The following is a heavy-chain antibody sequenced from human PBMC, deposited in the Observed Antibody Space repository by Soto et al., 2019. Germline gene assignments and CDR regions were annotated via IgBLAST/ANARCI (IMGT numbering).Heavy chain of an antibody. CDR1: GYSISAYS. CDR2: IYYSGST. J-gene: IGHJ4*02. CDR3: ARRYCSGGSCYPDY. Sequence: SETLSLTCTVSGYSISAYSWSWVRQPPGKGLEWIGYIYYSGSTYYNPSLKSRVTISVDRSKNQFSLKLSSVTAADTAVYYCARRYCSGGSCYPDYWGQGTLVTVSS. V-gene: IGHV4-59*12. D-gene: IGHD2-15*01.